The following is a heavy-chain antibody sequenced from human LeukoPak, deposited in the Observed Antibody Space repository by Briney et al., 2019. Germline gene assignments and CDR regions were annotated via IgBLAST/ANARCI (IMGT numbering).Heavy chain of an antibody. CDR2: ISAYNGNT. CDR1: AYTFTIYG. CDR3: ARGDYYDSSGYYRFDY. Sequence: ASVKVSFKSSAYTFTIYGISWVRQAPGQGLEWMGFISAYNGNTNYAQKLQGRVTMTTDTSKSTDYMELRSLRSDDTAVYYCARGDYYDSSGYYRFDYWGQGTLVTVSS. V-gene: IGHV1-18*01. J-gene: IGHJ4*02. D-gene: IGHD3-22*01.